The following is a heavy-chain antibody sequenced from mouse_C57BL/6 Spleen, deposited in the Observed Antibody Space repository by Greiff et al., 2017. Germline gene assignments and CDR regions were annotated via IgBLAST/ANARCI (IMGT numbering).Heavy chain of an antibody. D-gene: IGHD2-5*01. Sequence: EVMLVESGGGLVKPGGSLKLSCAASEFTFSDYGMHWVRQAPEKGLEWVAYISSGSSTIYYADTVKGRFTISRDNAKKTLFLQMTSLRSEDTAMYYCARRYYSNYRYFDVWGTGTTVTVSS. V-gene: IGHV5-17*01. J-gene: IGHJ1*03. CDR3: ARRYYSNYRYFDV. CDR2: ISSGSSTI. CDR1: EFTFSDYG.